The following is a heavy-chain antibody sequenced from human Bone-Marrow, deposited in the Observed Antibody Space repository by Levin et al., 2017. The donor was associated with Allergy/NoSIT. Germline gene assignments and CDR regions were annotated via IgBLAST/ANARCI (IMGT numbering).Heavy chain of an antibody. CDR3: ATASEMRGLDI. CDR2: FAAEDGEA. Sequence: ASVKVSCKVSGDTLSELSIQWVRQAPGKGLEWMGTFAAEDGEAVFAQKFQDRLTMTEDTSTDTEYMELRSLISEDTAVYYCATASEMRGLDIWGQGTLVTVSS. J-gene: IGHJ3*02. CDR1: GDTLSELS. D-gene: IGHD1-14*01. V-gene: IGHV1-24*01.